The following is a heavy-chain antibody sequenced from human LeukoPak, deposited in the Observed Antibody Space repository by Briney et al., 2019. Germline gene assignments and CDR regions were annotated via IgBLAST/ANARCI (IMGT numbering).Heavy chain of an antibody. V-gene: IGHV4-30-2*01. D-gene: IGHD3-9*01. CDR2: IYHSGST. Sequence: SETLSLTCAVSGGSISSGGYSWNWIRQPPGKGREWIGYIYHSGSTYYNPSLKSRFTISVDRSKNQFSLKLSSVTAADTAVYYCARGERDILTGYYSWYSQHWGQRTLVTVSS. CDR1: GGSISSGGYS. J-gene: IGHJ1*01. CDR3: ARGERDILTGYYSWYSQH.